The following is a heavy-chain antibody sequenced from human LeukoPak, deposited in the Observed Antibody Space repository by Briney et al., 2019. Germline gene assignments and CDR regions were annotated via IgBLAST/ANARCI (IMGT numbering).Heavy chain of an antibody. CDR3: AQGDMITFGGVIVSLHFDY. V-gene: IGHV1-2*02. J-gene: IGHJ4*02. CDR2: INPNSGGT. CDR1: GYTFTGYY. D-gene: IGHD3-16*02. Sequence: GASVKVSCKASGYTFTGYYMHWVRQAPGQGLEWMGLINPNSGGTNYAQKFQGRVTMTRDTSISTAYMELSRLRSDDTAVYYCAQGDMITFGGVIVSLHFDYWGQGTLVTVSS.